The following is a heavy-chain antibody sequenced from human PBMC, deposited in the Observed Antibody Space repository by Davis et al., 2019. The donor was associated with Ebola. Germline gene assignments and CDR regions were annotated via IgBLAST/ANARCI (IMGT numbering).Heavy chain of an antibody. CDR1: GYTFTSYG. D-gene: IGHD6-13*01. CDR2: ISAYNGNT. Sequence: ASVKVSCKASGYTFTSYGISWVRQAPGQGLEWMGWISAYNGNTNYAQKLQGRVTMTTDTSTSTAYMELRSLRSEDTAVYYCAREVQQLADNWFDPWGQGTLVTVSS. V-gene: IGHV1-18*01. CDR3: AREVQQLADNWFDP. J-gene: IGHJ5*02.